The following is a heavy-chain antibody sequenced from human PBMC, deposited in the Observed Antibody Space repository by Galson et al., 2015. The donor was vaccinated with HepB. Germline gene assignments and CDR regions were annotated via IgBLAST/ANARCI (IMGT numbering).Heavy chain of an antibody. V-gene: IGHV3-21*01. CDR2: ISSSSNYI. D-gene: IGHD2-15*01. CDR1: GFTFSSYS. J-gene: IGHJ4*02. Sequence: SLRLSCAASGFTFSSYSMNWVRQAPGKGLEWVSSISSSSNYINYADSVKGRFTISRDNAKNSLYLQMNSLRAEDTAVYYCTRDECSGGGCYSFFDYWGQGTLLTVSS. CDR3: TRDECSGGGCYSFFDY.